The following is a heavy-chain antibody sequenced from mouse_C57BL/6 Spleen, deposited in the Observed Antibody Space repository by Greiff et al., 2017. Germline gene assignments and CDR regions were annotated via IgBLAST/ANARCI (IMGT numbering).Heavy chain of an antibody. Sequence: VMLVESGPELVKPGASVKISCKASGYAFSSSWMNWVKQRPGKGLEWIGRIYPGDGDTNYNGKFKGKATLTADKSSSTAYMQLSSLTSEDSAVYFCARYLDYAMDYWGQGTSVTVSS. J-gene: IGHJ4*01. V-gene: IGHV1-82*01. CDR3: ARYLDYAMDY. CDR2: IYPGDGDT. CDR1: GYAFSSSW.